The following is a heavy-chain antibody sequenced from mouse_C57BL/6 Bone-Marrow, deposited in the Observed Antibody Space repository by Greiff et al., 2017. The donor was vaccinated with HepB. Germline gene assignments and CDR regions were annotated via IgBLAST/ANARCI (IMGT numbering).Heavy chain of an antibody. J-gene: IGHJ4*01. V-gene: IGHV1-76*01. Sequence: VKLVESGAELVRPGASVKLSCKASGYTFTDYYINWVKQRPGQGLEWIARIYPGSGNTYYNEKFKGKATLTAEKSSSTAYMQLSSLTSEDSAVYFCARWGEKAMDYWGQGTSVTVSS. CDR3: ARWGEKAMDY. CDR2: IYPGSGNT. CDR1: GYTFTDYY.